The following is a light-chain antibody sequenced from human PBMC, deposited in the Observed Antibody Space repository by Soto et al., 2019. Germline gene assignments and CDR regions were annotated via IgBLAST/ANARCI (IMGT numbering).Light chain of an antibody. CDR2: EVS. Sequence: QSALTQPASVSGSPGQSITISCTGTSSDVGGYNYVSWYQQHPGKAPKLMLYEVSYRPSGVSSRFSASKSGNTASLTISGLQAEDEADYYCTSYTTSGPWVFGGGTKLTVL. J-gene: IGLJ3*02. V-gene: IGLV2-14*01. CDR1: SSDVGGYNY. CDR3: TSYTTSGPWV.